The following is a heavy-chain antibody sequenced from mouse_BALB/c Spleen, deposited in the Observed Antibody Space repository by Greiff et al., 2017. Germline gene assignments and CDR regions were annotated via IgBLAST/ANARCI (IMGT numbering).Heavy chain of an antibody. CDR2: ISYDGSN. CDR1: GYSITSGYY. CDR3: ARKNYYGSSGDY. Sequence: EVKLVESGPGLVKPSQSLSLTCSVTGYSITSGYYWNWIRQFPGNKLEWMGYISYDGSNNYNPSLKNRISITRDTSKNQFFLKLNSVTTEDTATYYCARKNYYGSSGDYWGQGTSVTVSS. V-gene: IGHV3-6*02. D-gene: IGHD1-1*01. J-gene: IGHJ4*01.